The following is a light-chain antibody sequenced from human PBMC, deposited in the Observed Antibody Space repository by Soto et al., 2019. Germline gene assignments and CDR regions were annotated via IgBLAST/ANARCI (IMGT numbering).Light chain of an antibody. J-gene: IGKJ1*01. CDR1: QAISNY. Sequence: DIQMTQSPSSLSASVGDRVTITCRASQAISNYLAWYQQKPGEVPNLLIYAASTLQSGVPSRFSGSGSGTDFTLTINSLQPEDVATYYCQKYNSAPRTFGQGTKVEIK. CDR2: AAS. V-gene: IGKV1-27*01. CDR3: QKYNSAPRT.